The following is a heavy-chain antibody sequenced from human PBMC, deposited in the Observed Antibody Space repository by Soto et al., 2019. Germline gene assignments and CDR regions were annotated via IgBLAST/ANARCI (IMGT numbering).Heavy chain of an antibody. Sequence: PSETLCLTCTVSGGPISSGDYYWSWIRQPPGKGLEWIGYVYYSGSTYYNPSLKSRVTISVDTSKNQFSLKLSSVTAADTAVYYCARVGLETQVYWGQGTLVTVSS. CDR2: VYYSGST. V-gene: IGHV4-30-4*01. CDR3: ARVGLETQVY. CDR1: GGPISSGDYY. J-gene: IGHJ4*02.